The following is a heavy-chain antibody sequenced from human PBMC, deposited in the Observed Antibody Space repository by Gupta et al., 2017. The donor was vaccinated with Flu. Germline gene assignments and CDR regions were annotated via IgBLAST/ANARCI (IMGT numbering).Heavy chain of an antibody. Sequence: VRQAPGKGLEWVSAISGSGGSTYYADSVKGRFTISRDNSKNTLYLQMNSLRAEDTAVYYCAKTDVTIPTNIVVVVAASFDYWGQGTLVTVSS. V-gene: IGHV3-23*01. J-gene: IGHJ4*02. D-gene: IGHD2-15*01. CDR3: AKTDVTIPTNIVVVVAASFDY. CDR2: ISGSGGST.